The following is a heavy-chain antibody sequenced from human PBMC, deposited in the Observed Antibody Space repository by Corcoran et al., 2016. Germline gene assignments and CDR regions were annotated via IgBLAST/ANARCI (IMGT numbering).Heavy chain of an antibody. CDR3: TNNGNWYGVGDH. V-gene: IGHV4-39*07. CDR2: FSYGGST. J-gene: IGHJ5*02. Sequence: QLQLQESGPRLVKPSETLSLTCTVSGVSISSNTYYWGWIRQPPGQGLEWIGSFSYGGSTYYNPSLMGRVTISLDTSKNQVSLKLSSVTAADTAMYYGTNNGNWYGVGDHWGQGTLVTVSS. CDR1: GVSISSNTYY. D-gene: IGHD1-20*01.